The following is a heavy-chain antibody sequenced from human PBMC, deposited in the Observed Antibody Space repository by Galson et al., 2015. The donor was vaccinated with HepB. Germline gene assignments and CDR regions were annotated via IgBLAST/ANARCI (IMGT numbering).Heavy chain of an antibody. V-gene: IGHV1-69*13. CDR2: IIPIFGTA. CDR1: GGTFSSYA. CDR3: ARDPLEARPAPYGDAFDI. D-gene: IGHD4-17*01. Sequence: SVKVSCKASGGTFSSYAISWVRQAPGQGLEWMGGIIPIFGTANYAQKFQGRVTITADESTSTAYMELSSLRSEDTAVYYCARDPLEARPAPYGDAFDIWGQGTMVTVSS. J-gene: IGHJ3*02.